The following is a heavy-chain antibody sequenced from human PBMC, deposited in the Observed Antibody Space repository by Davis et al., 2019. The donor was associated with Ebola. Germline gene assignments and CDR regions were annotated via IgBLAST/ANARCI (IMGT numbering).Heavy chain of an antibody. CDR1: AFTFSSYN. D-gene: IGHD3-3*01. Sequence: PARSLRPSCAASAFTFSSYNMNWVRQAPGKGLEWVSTISSSSSSIYYADSVKGRFTISRDNAKNSLYLQMNSLRDEDTAVYYCARSLRFLEWLYQDAFDIWGQGTMVTVCS. CDR3: ARSLRFLEWLYQDAFDI. J-gene: IGHJ3*02. CDR2: ISSSSSSI. V-gene: IGHV3-48*02.